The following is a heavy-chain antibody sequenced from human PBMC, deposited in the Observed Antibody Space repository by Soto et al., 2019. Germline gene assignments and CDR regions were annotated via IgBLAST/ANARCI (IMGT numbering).Heavy chain of an antibody. CDR1: GGSFSGYY. V-gene: IGHV4-34*01. CDR2: INHSGST. D-gene: IGHD3-10*01. Sequence: SETLSLTCAVYGGSFSGYYWSWIRQPPGKGLEWIGEINHSGSTNYNPSLKSRVTISVDTSKNQFSLKLSSVTAADTAVYYCARGPYTYYYGSGSYLNYWGQGTLVTVSS. J-gene: IGHJ4*02. CDR3: ARGPYTYYYGSGSYLNY.